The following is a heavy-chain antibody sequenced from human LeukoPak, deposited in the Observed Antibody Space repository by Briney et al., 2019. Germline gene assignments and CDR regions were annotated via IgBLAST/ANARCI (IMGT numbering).Heavy chain of an antibody. D-gene: IGHD3-10*01. J-gene: IGHJ4*02. CDR2: FDPEDGET. V-gene: IGHV1-24*01. Sequence: ASVKVSCKVSGYTLTELSMHWVRQAPGKGLEWMGGFDPEDGETIYARKFQGRVTMTEDTSTDTAYMELSSLRSEDTAVYYCATARLLWFGELFNYWGQGTLVTVSS. CDR3: ATARLLWFGELFNY. CDR1: GYTLTELS.